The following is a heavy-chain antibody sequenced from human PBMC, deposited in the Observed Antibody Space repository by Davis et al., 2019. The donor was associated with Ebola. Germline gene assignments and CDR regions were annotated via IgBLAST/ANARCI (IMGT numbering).Heavy chain of an antibody. V-gene: IGHV3-21*01. D-gene: IGHD3-3*01. CDR1: GFNFDKSW. CDR3: AGESITIFGVVIIPYGMDV. CDR2: ISSSGTYI. J-gene: IGHJ6*02. Sequence: PGGSLRLSSEVSGFNFDKSWMTWVRQAPGKGLEWVSSISSSGTYIYYADSVKGRFTISRDNAKNSLYLQMNSLRAEDTAVYYCAGESITIFGVVIIPYGMDVWGQGTTVTVSS.